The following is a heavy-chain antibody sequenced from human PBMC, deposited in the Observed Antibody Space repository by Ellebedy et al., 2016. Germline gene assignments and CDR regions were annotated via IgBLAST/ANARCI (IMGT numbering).Heavy chain of an antibody. CDR1: GFTFSSYW. Sequence: GGSLRLSCAASGFTFSSYWMSWVRQAPGKGLEWVANIKQDGSEKYYVDSVKGRFTISRDNAKNSLFLQMSSLRADDTAVYYCARDGKEDAGRDIVVVVAAHYYYGMDVWGQGTTVTVSS. CDR2: IKQDGSEK. CDR3: ARDGKEDAGRDIVVVVAAHYYYGMDV. D-gene: IGHD2-15*01. V-gene: IGHV3-7*01. J-gene: IGHJ6*02.